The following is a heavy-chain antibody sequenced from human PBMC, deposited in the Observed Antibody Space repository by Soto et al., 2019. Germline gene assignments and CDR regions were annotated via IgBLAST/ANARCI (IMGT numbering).Heavy chain of an antibody. D-gene: IGHD2-2*01. CDR3: AREYCDRSSCYDPDY. CDR1: GYTFTSYG. V-gene: IGHV1-18*01. Sequence: ASVTVSCKASGYTFTSYGMSWVRQAPGQGLEWMGWISAHNDNTKYAEKFQGRVTLTTETSTSTGYMELRSLRFDDTAVYYCAREYCDRSSCYDPDYWGQGTLVTVSS. J-gene: IGHJ4*02. CDR2: ISAHNDNT.